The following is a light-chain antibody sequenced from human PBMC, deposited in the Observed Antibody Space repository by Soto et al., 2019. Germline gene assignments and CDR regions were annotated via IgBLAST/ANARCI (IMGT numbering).Light chain of an antibody. J-gene: IGKJ3*01. Sequence: EIVLTQSPGTLSLSPGERATLSCRASQNISSSSLAWYQQKPGQAPRLLIYGASSRATGIPDRFSGSGSGTDFTLTISRLEPADVAVDYCQQYGSSPPLFTFDPGTKVDIK. CDR3: QQYGSSPPLFT. CDR2: GAS. CDR1: QNISSSS. V-gene: IGKV3-20*01.